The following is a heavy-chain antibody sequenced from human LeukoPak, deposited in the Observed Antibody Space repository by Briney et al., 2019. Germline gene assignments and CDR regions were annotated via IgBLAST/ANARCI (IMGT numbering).Heavy chain of an antibody. CDR3: ARDLSMIVDYGFDY. D-gene: IGHD3-22*01. J-gene: IGHJ4*02. V-gene: IGHV1-2*02. CDR1: GYTFTGYY. CDR2: INPNSGGT. Sequence: ASVKVSCKASGYTFTGYYMHWVRPAPGQGLEWMGWINPNSGGTNYAQKFQGRVTMTRDTSISTAYMELSRLRSDDTAVYYCARDLSMIVDYGFDYWGRGTLVTVSS.